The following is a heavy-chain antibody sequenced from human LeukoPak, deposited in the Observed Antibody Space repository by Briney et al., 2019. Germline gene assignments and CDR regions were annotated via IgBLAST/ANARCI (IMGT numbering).Heavy chain of an antibody. CDR3: AREGPGTTSDY. V-gene: IGHV3-21*01. J-gene: IGHJ4*02. D-gene: IGHD1-1*01. CDR2: ISSSSSYI. Sequence: GGSLRLSCAASGFTFSSYSMNWVRQAPGKGLEWVSSISSSSSYIYYADSVKGRFTISRDNAKNSPYLQMNSLRAEDTAVYCCAREGPGTTSDYWGQGTLVTVSS. CDR1: GFTFSSYS.